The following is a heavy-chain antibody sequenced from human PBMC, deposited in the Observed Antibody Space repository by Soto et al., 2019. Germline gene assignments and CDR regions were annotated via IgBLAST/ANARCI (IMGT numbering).Heavy chain of an antibody. V-gene: IGHV1-69*13. CDR2: IIPIFGTA. CDR3: ARDKLGGGGCLFDY. CDR1: GGTFSSYA. J-gene: IGHJ4*02. D-gene: IGHD2-15*01. Sequence: SVKVSCKASGGTFSSYAISWVRQAPGQGLEWMGGIIPIFGTANYAQKFQGRVTITADESTSTAYMELSSLRSEDTAVYYCARDKLGGGGCLFDYWGQGTLVTVSS.